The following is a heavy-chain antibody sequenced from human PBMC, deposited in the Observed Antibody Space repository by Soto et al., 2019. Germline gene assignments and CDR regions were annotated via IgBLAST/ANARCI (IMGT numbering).Heavy chain of an antibody. CDR1: GYTFTSYG. CDR3: ARDLGRAAVPDHYYYYGMDV. CDR2: ISAYNGNT. D-gene: IGHD2-2*01. Sequence: GASVKVSCKASGYTFTSYGISWVRQAPGQGLEWMGWISAYNGNTNYAQKLQGRVTMTTDTSTSTAYMELRSLRSDDTAVYYCARDLGRAAVPDHYYYYGMDVWGQGTTVTVSS. J-gene: IGHJ6*02. V-gene: IGHV1-18*04.